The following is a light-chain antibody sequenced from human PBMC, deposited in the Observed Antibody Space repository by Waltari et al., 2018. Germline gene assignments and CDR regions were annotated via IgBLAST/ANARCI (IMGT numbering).Light chain of an antibody. CDR3: CSYASSSPRLI. Sequence: QSALTQPASVSGSLGQSISISCSGTYSNVGSYDLVSWYHQRPGEAPKLLIYEVLKRPSGISNPFSGSKSGNAASLTISALQPEDEGTYYCCSYASSSPRLIFGGGTELSVL. J-gene: IGLJ2*01. V-gene: IGLV2-23*02. CDR2: EVL. CDR1: YSNVGSYDL.